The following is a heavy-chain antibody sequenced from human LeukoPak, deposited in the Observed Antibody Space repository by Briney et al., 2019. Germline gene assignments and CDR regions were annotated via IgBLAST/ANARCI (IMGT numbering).Heavy chain of an antibody. D-gene: IGHD2-15*01. CDR3: ARDGGGNPHSTFSFDY. Sequence: GGSLRLSCAASGFTVSSNYMSWVRQAPGKGLEWVSVIYSGGSTYYADSVKGRFTISRDNSKNTLYLQMNRLRAEDTAVYYCARDGGGNPHSTFSFDYWGQGTLVTVSS. CDR1: GFTVSSNY. V-gene: IGHV3-53*01. CDR2: IYSGGST. J-gene: IGHJ4*02.